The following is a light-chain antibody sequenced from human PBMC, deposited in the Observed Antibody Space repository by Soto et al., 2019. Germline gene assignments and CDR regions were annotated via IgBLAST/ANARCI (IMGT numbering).Light chain of an antibody. CDR1: SSDVGSYNR. V-gene: IGLV2-18*02. Sequence: QSVLTQPPYVSGSPGQSVTISCTGTSSDVGSYNRVSWYQQPPGTAPKLMIYEVSNRPSGVPDRFSGSKSGNTASLTISGLQPEDEADYYCSSYTSSSTVVFGGGTKLTVL. J-gene: IGLJ2*01. CDR3: SSYTSSSTVV. CDR2: EVS.